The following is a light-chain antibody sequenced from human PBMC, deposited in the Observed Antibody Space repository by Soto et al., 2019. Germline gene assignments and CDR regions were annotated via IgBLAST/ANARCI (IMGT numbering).Light chain of an antibody. CDR1: QSVSSSH. J-gene: IGKJ3*01. CDR2: ETS. V-gene: IGKV3-20*01. CDR3: QQYNKWPLT. Sequence: EIVLTQSPGTLSLSPGERATLSCKASQSVSSSHLAWYQQKVGQPPRLLLHETSTRATGIPDRFSGSGSGTDFTLTISRLEPEDFAVYYCQQYNKWPLTFGPGTKVDIK.